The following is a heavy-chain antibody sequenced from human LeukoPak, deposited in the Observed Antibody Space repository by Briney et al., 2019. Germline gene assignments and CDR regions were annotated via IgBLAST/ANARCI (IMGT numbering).Heavy chain of an antibody. CDR2: IYYSGTT. CDR3: ARSTRGSGRLNRVSFDY. Sequence: SETLSLTCTFSGASISSSLYYWGWIRQPPRKGLEWIGSIYYSGTTYYNPSLKSRITISIDTSKNQFSLNLTSVTAADTAVYYCARSTRGSGRLNRVSFDYWGQGTLVTVSS. J-gene: IGHJ4*02. D-gene: IGHD3-10*01. V-gene: IGHV4-39*07. CDR1: GASISSSLYY.